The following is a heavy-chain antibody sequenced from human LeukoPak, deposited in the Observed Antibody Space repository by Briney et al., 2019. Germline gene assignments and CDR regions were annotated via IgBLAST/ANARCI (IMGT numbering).Heavy chain of an antibody. CDR1: GGSFSGYY. CDR2: INHSGST. CDR3: ARDFPAAANH. Sequence: SETLSLTCAVYGGSFSGYYWSWIRQPPGKGLEWIGEINHSGSTNYNPSLKSRVTISVDTSKNQFSLKLSSVTAADTAVYYCARDFPAAANHWGQGTLVTVSS. D-gene: IGHD6-13*01. V-gene: IGHV4-34*01. J-gene: IGHJ5*02.